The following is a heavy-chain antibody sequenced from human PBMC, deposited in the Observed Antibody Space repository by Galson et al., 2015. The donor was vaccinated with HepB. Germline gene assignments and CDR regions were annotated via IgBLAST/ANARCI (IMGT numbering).Heavy chain of an antibody. V-gene: IGHV3-21*03. CDR1: GFTFSSYS. CDR3: TTPQVNSGYDFEYYYYGMDV. CDR2: ISSSSSYI. D-gene: IGHD5-12*01. Sequence: SLRLSCAASGFTFSSYSMNWVRQAPGKGLEWVSSISSSSSYIYYADSVKGRFTISRDNAKNTLYLQMNSLKTEDTAVYYCTTPQVNSGYDFEYYYYGMDVWGQGTTVTVSS. J-gene: IGHJ6*02.